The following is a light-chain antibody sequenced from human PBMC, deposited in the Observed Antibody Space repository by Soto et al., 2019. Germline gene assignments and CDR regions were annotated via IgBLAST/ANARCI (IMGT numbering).Light chain of an antibody. CDR3: QHYDHLPIT. Sequence: DIQMNQSPSSLSASVGDRVTISFQASQDITNYLNWYQQKPGRAPRLLLYDASSLETGVPSRFSGSGSGTDFTLTISSLQPEDVATYYCQHYDHLPITFGQGTRLEIK. CDR1: QDITNY. J-gene: IGKJ5*01. V-gene: IGKV1-33*01. CDR2: DAS.